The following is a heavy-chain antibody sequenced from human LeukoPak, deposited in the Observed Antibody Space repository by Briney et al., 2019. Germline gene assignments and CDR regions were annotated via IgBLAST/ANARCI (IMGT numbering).Heavy chain of an antibody. D-gene: IGHD3-16*02. CDR3: ARAAGIIVDYFFDF. CDR1: GFTFNNYW. Sequence: GGSLRLSCAASGFTFNNYWIHWVRQVPGKGLVWVSRINNDGSSASYVDSVKGRFTISRDNAKNTLFLQMNSLRAEDTAVYYCARAAGIIVDYFFDFWGQGTLVTVSS. CDR2: INNDGSSA. V-gene: IGHV3-74*01. J-gene: IGHJ4*02.